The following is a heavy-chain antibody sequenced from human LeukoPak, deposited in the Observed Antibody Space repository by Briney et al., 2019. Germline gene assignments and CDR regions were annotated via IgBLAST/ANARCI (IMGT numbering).Heavy chain of an antibody. CDR2: ISGSGGST. D-gene: IGHD3-10*01. V-gene: IGHV3-23*01. J-gene: IGHJ4*02. CDR1: GFTFSSYA. Sequence: PGGSLRLSCAASGFTFSSYAMSWVRQAPGKVLEWVSSISGSGGSTYYADSVKGRFTISRDNSKNTLYLQMNSLRAEDTAVYYCAKDPPSWFGEFPFDYWGQGTLVTVSS. CDR3: AKDPPSWFGEFPFDY.